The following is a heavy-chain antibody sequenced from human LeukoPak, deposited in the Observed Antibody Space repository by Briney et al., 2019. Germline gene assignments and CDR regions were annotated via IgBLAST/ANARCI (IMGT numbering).Heavy chain of an antibody. D-gene: IGHD6-6*01. CDR3: ARYMRIAARRVFDY. CDR1: GGSISSYY. V-gene: IGHV4-59*01. Sequence: SSETLSLTCTVSGGSISSYYWSWIRQPPGKGREGIGYIYYSGSTNYNPSLKSRVTISVDTSKNQFSLKLSSVTAADTAVYYCARYMRIAARRVFDYWGQGTLVTVSS. CDR2: IYYSGST. J-gene: IGHJ4*02.